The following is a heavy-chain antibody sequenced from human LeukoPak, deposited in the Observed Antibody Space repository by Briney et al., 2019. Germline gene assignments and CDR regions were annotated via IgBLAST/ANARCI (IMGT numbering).Heavy chain of an antibody. CDR2: LSYDGSDK. CDR1: VFTFRRFG. J-gene: IGHJ4*02. D-gene: IGHD4-17*01. CDR3: AKSADEFGDYEEVGSLDY. V-gene: IGHV3-30*18. Sequence: GGSLRLSCAASVFTFRRFGMHWVRQAPGKGLEWVAVLSYDGSDKYYGGSVKGRFIISRDNSKNTLYLQMNSLRAEDTAIYFCAKSADEFGDYEEVGSLDYWGQGTLVTVSS.